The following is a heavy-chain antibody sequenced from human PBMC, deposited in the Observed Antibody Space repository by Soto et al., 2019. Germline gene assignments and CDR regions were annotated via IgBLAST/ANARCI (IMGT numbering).Heavy chain of an antibody. D-gene: IGHD3-10*01. V-gene: IGHV4-30-2*01. CDR3: ARARGEGFGEGGGIDV. CDR1: GGSISSGGYS. CDR2: IYHRGST. Sequence: QLQLQESGSGLVKPSQTLSLTCAVSGGSISSGGYSWSWIRQPPGKGLEWIGYIYHRGSTYYNPSLKSRVTTSVDKSKNQFSLKRSYVTAADTAVDYCARARGEGFGEGGGIDVWGQGTTVTVSS. J-gene: IGHJ6*02.